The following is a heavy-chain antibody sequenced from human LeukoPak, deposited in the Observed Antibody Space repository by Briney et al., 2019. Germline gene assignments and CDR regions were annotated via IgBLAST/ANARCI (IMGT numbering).Heavy chain of an antibody. CDR2: IIPILGIA. J-gene: IGHJ3*02. D-gene: IGHD6-13*01. CDR3: ARDPPVTYSSSWYLGGI. CDR1: GGTFSSYA. Sequence: SVKVSCKASGGTFSSYAISWVRQAPGQGLEWMGRIIPILGIANYAQKFQGRVTITADKSTSTAYMELSSLRSEDTAVYYCARDPPVTYSSSWYLGGIWGQGTMVTVSS. V-gene: IGHV1-69*04.